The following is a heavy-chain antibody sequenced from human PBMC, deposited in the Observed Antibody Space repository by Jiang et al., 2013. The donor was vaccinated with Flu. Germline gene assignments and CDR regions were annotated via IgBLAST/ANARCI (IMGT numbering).Heavy chain of an antibody. J-gene: IGHJ4*02. V-gene: IGHV3-23*01. CDR1: GFRFSNFA. CDR3: ARDRVAAAGAELDY. CDR2: ISGSGGRT. Sequence: VQLLESGGDLVQPGGSLRLSCAASGFRFSNFAMTWVRQAPGKGLEWVSAISGSGGRTYYADSMKGRFTISRDNSKNTLYLHLNGLRADDTAVYYCARDRVAAAGAELDYWGQGTLVIVSS. D-gene: IGHD6-13*01.